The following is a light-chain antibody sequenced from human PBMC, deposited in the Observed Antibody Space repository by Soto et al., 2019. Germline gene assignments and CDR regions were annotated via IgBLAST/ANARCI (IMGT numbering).Light chain of an antibody. V-gene: IGKV3-15*01. J-gene: IGKJ1*01. CDR3: QQYNDRPRT. CDR1: QFVSTN. Sequence: ELVMTQSPATLSVSPGESATLSCRASQFVSTNLAWYQQRRGQAPRLLIYGASTRAIGVPARFSGSGSGTECTLTISSLQSEDFAVYYCQQYNDRPRTFGQGTKVDIK. CDR2: GAS.